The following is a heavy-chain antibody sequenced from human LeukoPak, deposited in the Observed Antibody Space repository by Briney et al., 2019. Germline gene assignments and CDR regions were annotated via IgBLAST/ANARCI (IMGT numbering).Heavy chain of an antibody. V-gene: IGHV1-8*03. CDR2: MNPNSGNT. CDR1: GYTFTSYD. J-gene: IGHJ4*02. Sequence: ASVKVSCKASGYTFTSYDINWVRQATGQGLEWMGWMNPNSGNTGYAQKFQGRVTITRNTSISTAYMELSRLRSEDTAVYYCARSSSVTIPGYYFDYWGQGTLVTVSS. D-gene: IGHD2-21*01. CDR3: ARSSSVTIPGYYFDY.